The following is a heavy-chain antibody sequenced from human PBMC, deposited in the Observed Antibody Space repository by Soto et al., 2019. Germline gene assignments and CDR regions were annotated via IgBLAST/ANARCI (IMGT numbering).Heavy chain of an antibody. Sequence: EVQLLESGGGLVQPGGSLRLSCAASGFTFSGYAMSWVRQAPRKGLEWVSAIGSGSPFYADSVKGRFTISRDNANSMLYLQMNSLRAYVTAVYFCALDLGSSWYHYNSFAPGGQGTLVTVSS. J-gene: IGHJ5*02. D-gene: IGHD6-13*01. CDR2: IGSGSP. V-gene: IGHV3-23*01. CDR1: GFTFSGYA. CDR3: ALDLGSSWYHYNSFAP.